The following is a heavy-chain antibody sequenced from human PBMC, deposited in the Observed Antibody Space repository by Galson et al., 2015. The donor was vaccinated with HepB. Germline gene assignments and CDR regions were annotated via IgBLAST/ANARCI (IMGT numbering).Heavy chain of an antibody. CDR1: EFTFRIYG. J-gene: IGHJ5*02. Sequence: SLRLSCAASEFTFRIYGMRWVRQAPGKGLEWVSGIDGSGDRTEYADSVQGRFIVSRDNSKNTLYLQISGLRVEDTAKYYCVKDVGRDLFGPGAWGQGTLVTVSS. CDR3: VKDVGRDLFGPGA. CDR2: IDGSGDRT. D-gene: IGHD3-10*01. V-gene: IGHV3-23*01.